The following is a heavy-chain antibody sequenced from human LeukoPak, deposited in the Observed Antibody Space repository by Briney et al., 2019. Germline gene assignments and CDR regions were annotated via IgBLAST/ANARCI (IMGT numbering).Heavy chain of an antibody. CDR3: ARALAEYCSSTSCYPDAFDI. V-gene: IGHV3-66*01. D-gene: IGHD2-2*01. J-gene: IGHJ3*02. CDR2: FYSGGST. Sequence: PGGSLRLSCAASGFTVSSNYMTWVRQAPGKGLEWVSIFYSGGSTYYADSVKGRFTISRDNSKNTLYLQMNSLRAEDTAVYYCARALAEYCSSTSCYPDAFDIWGQGTMVTVSS. CDR1: GFTVSSNY.